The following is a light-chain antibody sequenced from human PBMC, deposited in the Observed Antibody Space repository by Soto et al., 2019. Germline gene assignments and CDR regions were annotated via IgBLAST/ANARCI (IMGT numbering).Light chain of an antibody. CDR2: GAS. J-gene: IGKJ1*01. Sequence: ELVLTHSPGTLSLSPGERATLSCRASQSVSSSYLAWYQQKPGQAPRLFIYGASTRATGIPDRFSGSGSGTDFTLTISRLEPEDFAVYYCQQYGTSPRTFGQGTKV. CDR1: QSVSSSY. CDR3: QQYGTSPRT. V-gene: IGKV3-20*01.